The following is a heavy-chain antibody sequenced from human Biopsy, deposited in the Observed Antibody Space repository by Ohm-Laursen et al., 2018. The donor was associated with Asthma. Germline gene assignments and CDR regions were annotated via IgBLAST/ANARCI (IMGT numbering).Heavy chain of an antibody. D-gene: IGHD4-17*01. CDR2: AHFSGST. V-gene: IGHV4-30-4*01. J-gene: IGHJ6*01. CDR1: GGYIDSHDWS. Sequence: TLSLTCTVSGGYIDSHDWSWCWIRQSPGKGLQWLGYAHFSGSTHYNPSLDRRIRMSVDTSKSQVSLSLTSVSAADTAVYFCARVRRYGDIFFGMDVWGQGTRVTVSS. CDR3: ARVRRYGDIFFGMDV.